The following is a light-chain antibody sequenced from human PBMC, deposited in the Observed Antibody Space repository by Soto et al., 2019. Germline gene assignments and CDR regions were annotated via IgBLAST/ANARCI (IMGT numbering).Light chain of an antibody. CDR2: EAS. CDR3: QQYNTYSSWT. CDR1: QSISNW. V-gene: IGKV1-5*03. J-gene: IGKJ1*01. Sequence: DIQMTQSPSTLSASVGDRVTITCWASQSISNWLAWYQQKPGKAPRLLIYEASRLESGVPARFSGSGSGTEFTLTISSLQPDDFATYYCQQYNTYSSWTFGQGTKVEIK.